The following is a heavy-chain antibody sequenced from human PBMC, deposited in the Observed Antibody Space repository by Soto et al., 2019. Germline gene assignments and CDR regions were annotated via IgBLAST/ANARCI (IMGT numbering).Heavy chain of an antibody. Sequence: PGGSLRLSCAASGFTFSSHAMHLVRQAPGKGLEWVTVISSDGNTKYYADSVKGRFTISRDNSKKTLYLQMNSLRPEDSAVYYCVQDRTSTWSLDYWGQGTLVTVYS. CDR3: VQDRTSTWSLDY. CDR1: GFTFSSHA. D-gene: IGHD6-13*01. CDR2: ISSDGNTK. V-gene: IGHV3-30*18. J-gene: IGHJ4*02.